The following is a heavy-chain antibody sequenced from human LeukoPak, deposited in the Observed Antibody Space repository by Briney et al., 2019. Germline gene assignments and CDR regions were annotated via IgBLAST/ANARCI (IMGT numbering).Heavy chain of an antibody. V-gene: IGHV4-4*07. J-gene: IGHJ6*03. Sequence: SETLSLTCSVSGDSISGNYWNWIRQPAGKGLEWIGRIYPSANVYYNPSLKSRVTVSLDASRNQFSLNMGSVTAADTAVYYCARGLSPTSYYYYMDVWGKGTTVTVSS. CDR2: IYPSANV. CDR3: ARGLSPTSYYYYMDV. D-gene: IGHD2/OR15-2a*01. CDR1: GDSISGNY.